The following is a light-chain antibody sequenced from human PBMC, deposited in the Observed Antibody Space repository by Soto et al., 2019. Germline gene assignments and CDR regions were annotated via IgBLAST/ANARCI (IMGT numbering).Light chain of an antibody. CDR1: QSVSSSY. V-gene: IGKV3-20*01. CDR2: GAS. Sequence: DIVLKQSPGPLYLSPGERATLSCRASQSVSSSYLARYQQKPGQAPRLPIYGASSRATGIPARFIGSGSGTDFALPISRLEPEAFAVYYCQQHGSTPEITFGQGTRLEIK. CDR3: QQHGSTPEIT. J-gene: IGKJ5*01.